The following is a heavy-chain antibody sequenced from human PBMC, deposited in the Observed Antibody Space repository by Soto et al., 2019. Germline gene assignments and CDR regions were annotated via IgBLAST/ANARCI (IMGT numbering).Heavy chain of an antibody. CDR2: FDPEDGET. CDR3: ATHFYTVSNYYYYMDV. Sequence: ASVKVSCKVSGYTLTELSMHWVRQAPGKGLEWMGGFDPEDGETIYAQKFQGRVTMTEDTSTDTAYMELSSLRSEDTAVYYCATHFYTVSNYYYYMDVWGKGTTVTVSS. J-gene: IGHJ6*03. V-gene: IGHV1-24*01. CDR1: GYTLTELS. D-gene: IGHD3-3*02.